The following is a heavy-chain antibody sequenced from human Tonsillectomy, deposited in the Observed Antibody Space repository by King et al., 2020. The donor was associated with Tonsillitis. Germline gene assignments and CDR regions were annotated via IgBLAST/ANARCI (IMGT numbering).Heavy chain of an antibody. V-gene: IGHV4-61*02. J-gene: IGHJ2*01. CDR2: ISTSGTT. Sequence: QLQESGPALVKPSQTLSLTCRVSGGSISSGDYYWNWIRQPAGKGLEWIGRISTSGTTNYNPPLKSRGTMSVDKSKNQVSLKVTSVTAADTAAYYCAREGRDWYFDLWGRGTLVTVSS. CDR1: GGSISSGDYY. CDR3: AREGRDWYFDL.